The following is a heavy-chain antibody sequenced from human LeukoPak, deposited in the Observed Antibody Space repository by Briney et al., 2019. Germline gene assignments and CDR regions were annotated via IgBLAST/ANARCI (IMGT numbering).Heavy chain of an antibody. CDR3: ARFHSGPSGWYVLWYFDL. Sequence: SETLSLTYTVSGGSVSSYYWSWLRQPPGKGLEWIGYIYNNENTKYNSSLTSRVTMSVDTSKNQFFLKLNSVTAADTAVYYCARFHSGPSGWYVLWYFDLWGRGTLVTVSS. D-gene: IGHD6-19*01. CDR2: IYNNENT. CDR1: GGSVSSYY. V-gene: IGHV4-4*09. J-gene: IGHJ2*01.